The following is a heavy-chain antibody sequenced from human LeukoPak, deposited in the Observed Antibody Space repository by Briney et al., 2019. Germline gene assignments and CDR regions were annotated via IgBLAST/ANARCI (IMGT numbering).Heavy chain of an antibody. J-gene: IGHJ4*02. V-gene: IGHV4-59*01. CDR1: GGSLSRYY. CDR3: ARRTSSNYVDS. CDR2: IYSRST. D-gene: IGHD4-11*01. Sequence: SETLSLTCTVSGGSLSRYYWSWIRQPPGKRLEWIGYIYSRSTNYNPSLKSRVTMSVDTSQNQFSLRLSSVTAADTAVYYCARRTSSNYVDSWGQGTLVTVSS.